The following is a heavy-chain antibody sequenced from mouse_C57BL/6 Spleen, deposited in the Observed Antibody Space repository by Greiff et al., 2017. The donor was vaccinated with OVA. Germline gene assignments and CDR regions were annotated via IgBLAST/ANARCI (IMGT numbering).Heavy chain of an antibody. CDR1: GYSFTGYY. CDR2: INPSTGGT. J-gene: IGHJ1*03. D-gene: IGHD2-4*01. Sequence: EVQLQQSGPELVKPGASVKISCKASGYSFTGYYMNWVKQSPEKSLEWIGEINPSTGGTTYNQKFKAKAILTVDKSSSTAYMQLKSLTSEDSAVYYCARSGYDYGDWYFDVWGTGTTVTVSS. V-gene: IGHV1-42*01. CDR3: ARSGYDYGDWYFDV.